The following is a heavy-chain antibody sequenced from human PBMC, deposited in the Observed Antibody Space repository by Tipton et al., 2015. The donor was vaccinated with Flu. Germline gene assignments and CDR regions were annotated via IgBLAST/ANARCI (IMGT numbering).Heavy chain of an antibody. CDR3: ARDPRAVPNYFDGSVAPALVYYFDS. CDR1: GGTFNSYA. J-gene: IGHJ4*02. V-gene: IGHV1-69*01. Sequence: QSGAEVKKPGSSVKVSCKTPGGTFNSYAISWVRQAPGQGLEWMGHIIPTFPTTKYAQEFQGRPTLTADVSASTAYMELSSLRSDDTAVYYCARDPRAVPNYFDGSVAPALVYYFDSWGQGTQVIVSS. D-gene: IGHD3-22*01. CDR2: IIPTFPTT.